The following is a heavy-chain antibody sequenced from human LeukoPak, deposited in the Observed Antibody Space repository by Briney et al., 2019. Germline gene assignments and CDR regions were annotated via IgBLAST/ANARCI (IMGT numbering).Heavy chain of an antibody. CDR1: GFTFSSYT. D-gene: IGHD3-10*01. V-gene: IGHV3-21*01. CDR2: ISPSSTYI. Sequence: GGSLRLSCAASGFTFSSYTMDWVRQAPGKGLEWVSSISPSSTYIYYADSVKGRFTISGDNAKNSLYLQMDSLRAEDTAVYYCARDRGDFAFDPWGQGTLVTVSS. J-gene: IGHJ5*02. CDR3: ARDRGDFAFDP.